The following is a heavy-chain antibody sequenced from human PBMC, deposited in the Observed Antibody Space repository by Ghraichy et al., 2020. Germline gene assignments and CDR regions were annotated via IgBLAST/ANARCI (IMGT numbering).Heavy chain of an antibody. V-gene: IGHV4-34*01. CDR2: INQSGST. CDR1: GGSFSGYY. J-gene: IGHJ5*02. Sequence: SQTLSLTCAVYGGSFSGYYWSWIRQPPGKGLEWIGEINQSGSTNYSPSLESRLTISVDTSKNQFSLKLSSVTAADTAVYYCGRVIGGGYYAYWFDPWGQGTLVTVSS. CDR3: GRVIGGGYYAYWFDP. D-gene: IGHD3-22*01.